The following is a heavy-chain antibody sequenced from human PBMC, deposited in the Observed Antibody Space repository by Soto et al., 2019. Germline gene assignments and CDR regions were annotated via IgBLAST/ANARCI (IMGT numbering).Heavy chain of an antibody. Sequence: QVLVVQSGSEVKKPGASVKVSCKTSGYMFTINGISWVRQVPGQGLEWMGWISTNSGNTKFAQNFQDSVHLTTDPSPSTAYMELRSLRSDDTAIYYCARDKDWDLDNWGQGTLVTVSS. CDR1: GYMFTING. CDR2: ISTNSGNT. CDR3: ARDKDWDLDN. V-gene: IGHV1-18*01. J-gene: IGHJ4*02. D-gene: IGHD3-9*01.